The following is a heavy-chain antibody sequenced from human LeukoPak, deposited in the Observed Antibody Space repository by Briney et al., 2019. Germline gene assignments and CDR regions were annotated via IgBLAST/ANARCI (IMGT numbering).Heavy chain of an antibody. V-gene: IGHV4-4*07. CDR3: ARDLSPYSSSWYWFDP. CDR2: IYTSGST. D-gene: IGHD6-13*01. J-gene: IGHJ5*02. CDR1: GGSICSYY. Sequence: SETLSLTCTVSGGSICSYYWSWIRQPAGKGLEWIGRIYTSGSTNYNPSLKSRVTISVDTSKNQFSLKLSSVTAADTAVYYCARDLSPYSSSWYWFDPWGQGTLVTVSS.